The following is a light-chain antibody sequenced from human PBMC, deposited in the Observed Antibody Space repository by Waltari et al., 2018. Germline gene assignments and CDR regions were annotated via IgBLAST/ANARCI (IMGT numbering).Light chain of an antibody. Sequence: EIVMTQSPATLSLSAGDRAALSCTASQSIGNNVAWYQQRPGQAPTLLLYAASTRATGVPSRFSGSGSGIEFSLAISSLQSDDFGVYYCHQYNDRPWTFGQGTRVE. CDR3: HQYNDRPWT. CDR1: QSIGNN. J-gene: IGKJ1*01. V-gene: IGKV3-15*01. CDR2: AAS.